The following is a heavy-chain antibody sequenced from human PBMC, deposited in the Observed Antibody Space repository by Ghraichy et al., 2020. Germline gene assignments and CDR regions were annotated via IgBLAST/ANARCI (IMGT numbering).Heavy chain of an antibody. D-gene: IGHD5-18*01. CDR1: GYTFTSYG. Sequence: ASVKVSCKASGYTFTSYGISWVRQAPGQGLEWMGWIGAYNGNTNYAQKLQGRVTMTTDTSTSTAYMELRSLRSDDTAVYYCARDRPNTAMVTYGYWGQGTLVTVSS. V-gene: IGHV1-18*01. CDR3: ARDRPNTAMVTYGY. CDR2: IGAYNGNT. J-gene: IGHJ4*02.